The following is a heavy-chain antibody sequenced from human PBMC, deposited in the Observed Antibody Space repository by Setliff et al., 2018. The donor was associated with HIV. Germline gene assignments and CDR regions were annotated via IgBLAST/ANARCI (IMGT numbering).Heavy chain of an antibody. CDR1: GYPFTSYA. D-gene: IGHD6-19*01. J-gene: IGHJ3*02. V-gene: IGHV1-18*01. CDR3: ARVPYRSAWFSGGHDAFDI. CDR2: ISGYNGKT. Sequence: ASVKVSCKTSGYPFTSYALTWVRQAPGQGLEWMGWISGYNGKTNYPQKLQGRLTMTTDTSTSTVYMELRSLRSDDTAMYYCARVPYRSAWFSGGHDAFDIWGQGTMVTVSS.